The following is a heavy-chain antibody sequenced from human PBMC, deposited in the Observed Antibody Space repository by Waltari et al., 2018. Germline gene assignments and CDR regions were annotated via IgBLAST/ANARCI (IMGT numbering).Heavy chain of an antibody. V-gene: IGHV3-15*01. CDR2: IKSRGSGETV. Sequence: EVQLVESGGGLVEPGGSLRLSCTASGFSFTHAWMPWVRQAPRKGLEWVGLIKSRGSGETVDYAAPVKGRFTISRDDSKDTVYLQMSSLRVEDTALYYCTADLSEFGHGEIDFWGQGSQVTVSS. J-gene: IGHJ4*02. D-gene: IGHD3-3*01. CDR3: TADLSEFGHGEIDF. CDR1: GFSFTHAW.